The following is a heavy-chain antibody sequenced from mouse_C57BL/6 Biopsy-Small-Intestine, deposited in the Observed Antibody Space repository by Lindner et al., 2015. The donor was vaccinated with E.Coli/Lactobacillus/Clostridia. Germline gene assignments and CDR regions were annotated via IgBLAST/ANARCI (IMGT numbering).Heavy chain of an antibody. J-gene: IGHJ2*01. CDR3: ARFRLGDYFDY. V-gene: IGHV5-6*01. Sequence: VQLQESGGDLVKPGGSLKLSCAASGFTFSSYGMSWVRQTPDKRLEWVATISSGGSYTYYPDSVKGRFTISRDNAKNTLYLQMSSLKSEDTAMYYCARFRLGDYFDYWGQGTTLTVSS. CDR2: ISSGGSYT. D-gene: IGHD3-3*01. CDR1: GFTFSSYG.